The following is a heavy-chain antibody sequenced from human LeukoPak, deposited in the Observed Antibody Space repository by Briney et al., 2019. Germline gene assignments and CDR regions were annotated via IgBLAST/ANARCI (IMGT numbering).Heavy chain of an antibody. CDR1: GFTFSSYS. CDR2: ISSSSSYI. CDR3: ARASSWPTFDY. Sequence: GGLRLSCAASGFTFSSYSMNWVRQAPGKGLEWVSSISSSSSYIYYADSVKGRLTISRDNAKNSLYLQMNSLRAEDTAVYYCARASSWPTFDYWGQGTLVTVSS. J-gene: IGHJ4*02. V-gene: IGHV3-21*01. D-gene: IGHD6-13*01.